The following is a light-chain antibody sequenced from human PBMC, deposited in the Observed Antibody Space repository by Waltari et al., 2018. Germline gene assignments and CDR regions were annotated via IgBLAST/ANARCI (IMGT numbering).Light chain of an antibody. Sequence: DILMTQSPSSLSASVGERVTVTCRASQRINKELSWFQQKPGKAPVLLIYAASTLQTGVSSRFSGSGSGTDFTLTISSLQPEDVATYYCQHDYTTPYSFGQGTKIEIK. J-gene: IGKJ2*03. CDR3: QHDYTTPYS. CDR1: QRINKE. V-gene: IGKV1-27*01. CDR2: AAS.